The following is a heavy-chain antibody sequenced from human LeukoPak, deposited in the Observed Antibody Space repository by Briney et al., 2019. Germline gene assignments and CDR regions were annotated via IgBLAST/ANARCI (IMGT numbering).Heavy chain of an antibody. CDR3: AKGHYYGSGSLDY. Sequence: DSVKGRFTISRDNSKNTLYVQMNSLRAEDTPVYYCAKGHYYGSGSLDYWGQGTLVTVSS. D-gene: IGHD3-10*01. J-gene: IGHJ4*02. V-gene: IGHV3-23*01.